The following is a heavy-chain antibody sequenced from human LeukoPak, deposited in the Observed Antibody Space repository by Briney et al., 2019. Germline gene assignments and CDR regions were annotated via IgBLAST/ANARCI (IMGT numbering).Heavy chain of an antibody. CDR3: ARDEILTGYYGTKYYLDY. J-gene: IGHJ4*02. CDR2: IYSGGST. V-gene: IGHV3-53*01. CDR1: GFTVSSNY. Sequence: PGGSLRLSCAASGFTVSSNYTSWVRQAPGKGLEWVSVIYSGGSTYYADSVKGRFTISRDNSKNTLYLQMNSLRAEDTAVYYCARDEILTGYYGTKYYLDYWGQGTLVTVSS. D-gene: IGHD3-9*01.